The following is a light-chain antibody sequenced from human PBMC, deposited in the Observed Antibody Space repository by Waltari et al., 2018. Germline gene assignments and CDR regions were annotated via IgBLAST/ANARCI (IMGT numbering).Light chain of an antibody. CDR2: DAS. CDR1: QSVSTS. CDR3: HQGYSWPFT. J-gene: IGKJ4*01. Sequence: EILLTQSPATLSLSPGERATLSCRASQSVSTSLAWFQQKPGQPPRLIIYDASNRAYDIPGRFRGRGSGTDFTLSISSLEPEDLAVYYCHQGYSWPFTFGGGTKVQIK. V-gene: IGKV3-11*01.